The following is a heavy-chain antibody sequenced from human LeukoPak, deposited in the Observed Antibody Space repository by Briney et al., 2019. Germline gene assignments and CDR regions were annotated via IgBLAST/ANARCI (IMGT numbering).Heavy chain of an antibody. D-gene: IGHD4-17*01. Sequence: GGSLRLSCTASGFTFSSYWMTWVRQTPERGLEWVAQINLDGSVTNHVDSVKGRFTISRDNSKNTLYLQMNRLRAEDTAVYYCAKDTTTVTGHAFDIWGQGTMVTVSS. CDR3: AKDTTTVTGHAFDI. CDR2: INLDGSVT. CDR1: GFTFSSYW. J-gene: IGHJ3*02. V-gene: IGHV3-7*01.